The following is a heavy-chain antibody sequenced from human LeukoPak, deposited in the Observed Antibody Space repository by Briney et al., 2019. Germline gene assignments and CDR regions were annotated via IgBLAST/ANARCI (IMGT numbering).Heavy chain of an antibody. Sequence: PGGSLKLSCAASGFTFSGSAMHWVRQASGKGLEWVGRIRSKANSYATAYAASVKGRFTISRDDSKNTAYLQMNSLKTEDTAVYYCTRQSPSNYCSSTSCPYYYYYYGMDVWGKGTTVTVSS. CDR3: TRQSPSNYCSSTSCPYYYYYYGMDV. V-gene: IGHV3-73*01. CDR2: IRSKANSYAT. J-gene: IGHJ6*04. CDR1: GFTFSGSA. D-gene: IGHD2-2*01.